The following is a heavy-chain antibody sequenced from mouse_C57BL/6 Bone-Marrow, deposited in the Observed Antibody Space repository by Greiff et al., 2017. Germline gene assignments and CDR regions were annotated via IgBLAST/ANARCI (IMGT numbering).Heavy chain of an antibody. CDR1: GYTFTSYW. J-gene: IGHJ3*01. V-gene: IGHV1-55*01. CDR2: IYPGSGST. Sequence: QVQLQQPGAELVKPGASVKMSCKASGYTFTSYWITWVKQRPGQGLEWIGDIYPGSGSTNYNEKFKSKATLTVDTSSSTAYMQLSSLTSEDSAVYYCAGPYYYGSSWFAYWGQGTLVTVSA. D-gene: IGHD1-1*01. CDR3: AGPYYYGSSWFAY.